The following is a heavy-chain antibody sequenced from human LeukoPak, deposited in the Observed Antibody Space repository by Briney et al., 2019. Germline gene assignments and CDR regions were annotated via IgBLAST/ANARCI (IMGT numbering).Heavy chain of an antibody. CDR2: LSAYNGKT. J-gene: IGHJ3*02. CDR1: GYTVTSYG. Sequence: ASVTVSCKASGYTVTSYGIGWVRQARGQGLEWMGWLSAYNGKTNYAQKLQGRVTMTTDTSTSTAYMELRSLRPDDTAVSYCAADITTASAASFDIGGQGQMVTASA. D-gene: IGHD1-1*01. CDR3: AADITTASAASFDI. V-gene: IGHV1-18*01.